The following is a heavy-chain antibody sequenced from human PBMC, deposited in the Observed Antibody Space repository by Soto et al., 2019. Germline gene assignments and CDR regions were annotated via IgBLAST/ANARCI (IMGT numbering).Heavy chain of an antibody. D-gene: IGHD5-12*01. CDR2: TNPSGSST. V-gene: IGHV3-23*01. CDR1: RFTFRSYA. J-gene: IGHJ4*02. CDR3: VKEWTPRRAFDY. Sequence: PGGSLRLSCVASRFTFRSYAMSWVRQAPGKGLEWVSGTNPSGSSTFYADSVRGRFTISRDNAKNILYLQMNSLRVEDTAKYYCVKEWTPRRAFDYWGQGTPVTVSS.